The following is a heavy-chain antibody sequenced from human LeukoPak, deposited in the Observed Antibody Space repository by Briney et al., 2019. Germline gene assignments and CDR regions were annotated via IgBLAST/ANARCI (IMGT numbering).Heavy chain of an antibody. CDR3: AREGKSYSSTWFDP. D-gene: IGHD6-13*01. Sequence: SETLSLTCTVSGASISNYYWSWIRQPPGKGLEWIGHIYYGGSTACNPSLKSRVTVSVDTSANQLSLKLKSVTAADTAVYYCAREGKSYSSTWFDPWGQGTLVTVSS. CDR1: GASISNYY. J-gene: IGHJ5*02. V-gene: IGHV4-59*01. CDR2: IYYGGST.